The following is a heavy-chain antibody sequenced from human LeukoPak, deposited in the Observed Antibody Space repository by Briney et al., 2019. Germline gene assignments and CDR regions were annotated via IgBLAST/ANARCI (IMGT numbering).Heavy chain of an antibody. CDR1: GGTFSSYG. Sequence: GAPVKVSCKASGGTFSSYGISWVRQAPGQGLEWMGRIIPIFGTANYAQKFQGRVTITADKFTSTAYMEVSSLRSEDTAVYYCARTNYYDSSGYQGAGTYYYGMDVWGQGTTVTVSS. CDR3: ARTNYYDSSGYQGAGTYYYGMDV. V-gene: IGHV1-69*06. J-gene: IGHJ6*02. D-gene: IGHD3-22*01. CDR2: IIPIFGTA.